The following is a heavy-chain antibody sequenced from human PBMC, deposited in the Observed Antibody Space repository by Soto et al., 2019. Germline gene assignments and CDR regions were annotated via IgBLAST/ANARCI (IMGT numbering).Heavy chain of an antibody. J-gene: IGHJ4*02. V-gene: IGHV3-33*08. CDR1: GFTFSSYG. Sequence: PGGSLRLSCAASGFTFSSYGMHWVRQAPGKGLEWVALIRYDGSNKYYADSVKGRFTISRDNSKNTLYLQMNSLRAEDTAVYYCARDPTQGIVATLNIDYWGQGTLVTVSS. CDR3: ARDPTQGIVATLNIDY. D-gene: IGHD5-12*01. CDR2: IRYDGSNK.